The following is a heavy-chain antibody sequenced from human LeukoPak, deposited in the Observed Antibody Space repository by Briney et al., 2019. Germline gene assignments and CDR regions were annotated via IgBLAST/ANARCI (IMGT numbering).Heavy chain of an antibody. D-gene: IGHD5-18*01. CDR1: GFTFSSYW. CDR2: INGDGSIT. CDR3: ARDAVDTANAV. V-gene: IGHV3-74*01. J-gene: IGHJ6*02. Sequence: GGSLRLSCAASGFTFSSYWMHWVRQAPGKGLVWVSHINGDGSITSYADSVKGRFTISRDNAKNTLYLQMNSLRAEDTAVYYCARDAVDTANAVWGQGTTVTVSS.